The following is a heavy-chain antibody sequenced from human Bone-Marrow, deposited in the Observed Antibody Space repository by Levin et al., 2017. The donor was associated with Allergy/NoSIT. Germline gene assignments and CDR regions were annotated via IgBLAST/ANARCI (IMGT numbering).Heavy chain of an antibody. J-gene: IGHJ6*02. V-gene: IGHV3-20*01. CDR3: ARVSRINWNYVYRYAVDV. CDR1: GFTFGDYG. D-gene: IGHD1-7*01. CDR2: INWNGAST. Sequence: RSSETLFLTCVASGFTFGDYGMTWVRQAPGKGLDWVSGINWNGASTGYADSVRGRFTVSRDNAKNSLYLQMNSLRAEDTALYHCARVSRINWNYVYRYAVDVWGQGTTVTVSS.